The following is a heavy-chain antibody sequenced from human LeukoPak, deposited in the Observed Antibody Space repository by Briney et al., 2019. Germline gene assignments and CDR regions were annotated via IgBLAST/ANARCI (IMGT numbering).Heavy chain of an antibody. D-gene: IGHD1-26*01. Sequence: GASVKVSCKASGGTFSSYAISWVRQAPGQGLEWMGGIIPIFGSANYAQKLQGRVTMTTDTSTSTAYMELRSLRSDDTAVYYCARDSGSYGVDYWGQGTLVTVSS. V-gene: IGHV1-69*05. J-gene: IGHJ4*02. CDR2: IIPIFGSA. CDR1: GGTFSSYA. CDR3: ARDSGSYGVDY.